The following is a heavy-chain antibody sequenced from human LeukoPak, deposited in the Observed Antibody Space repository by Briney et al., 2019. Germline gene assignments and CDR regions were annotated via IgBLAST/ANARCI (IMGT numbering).Heavy chain of an antibody. J-gene: IGHJ4*02. CDR3: TTDSHSF. D-gene: IGHD4-11*01. CDR2: IKSKTDGGIT. CDR1: GFTLSNAW. V-gene: IGHV3-15*01. Sequence: PGGSRRLSCAASGFTLSNAWMSWVRQAPGKGREWVGRIKSKTDGGITDYAAPVKGRFTISRDDSKNTLYLQMNSLKTEDTAVYYCTTDSHSFWGQGTLVTVSS.